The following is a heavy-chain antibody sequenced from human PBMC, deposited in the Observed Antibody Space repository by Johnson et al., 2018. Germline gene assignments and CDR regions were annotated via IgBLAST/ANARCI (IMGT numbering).Heavy chain of an antibody. CDR2: ISSSTGNI. D-gene: IGHD3-22*01. Sequence: VQLVESGGGLVQPGGSLSLSCVASGFTFKTYNMNWVRQAPGKGLEWVSYISSSTGNIYYADSVQGRFTISTDSAQTSLYLQMNSLRAGDTAVYYFARDKPDFVSNGLPLDVWGQGTLVTVSS. CDR1: GFTFKTYN. CDR3: ARDKPDFVSNGLPLDV. V-gene: IGHV3-48*01. J-gene: IGHJ3*01.